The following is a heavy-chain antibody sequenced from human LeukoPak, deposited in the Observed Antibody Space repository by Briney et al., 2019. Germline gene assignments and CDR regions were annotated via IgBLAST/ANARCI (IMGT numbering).Heavy chain of an antibody. CDR3: AKIRGDYDILTGYYVMDV. J-gene: IGHJ6*04. D-gene: IGHD3-9*01. V-gene: IGHV3-23*01. CDR1: GFTFSNDG. Sequence: GGSLRLSFVASGFTFSNDGMSWVRQAPGKGLEWVSGISHGGGSTYYADSVKGRFTISRDNSKNTVYLDMHSLRAEDTAVYYCAKIRGDYDILTGYYVMDVWGRGTTVAISS. CDR2: ISHGGGST.